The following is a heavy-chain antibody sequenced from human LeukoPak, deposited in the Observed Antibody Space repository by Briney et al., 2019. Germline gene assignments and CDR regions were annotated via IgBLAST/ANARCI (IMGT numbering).Heavy chain of an antibody. CDR3: ARTYYYDSSGYQPLLAFDY. Sequence: GESLKISCKGSGYSFTSYWIGWVRQMPGKGLEWMGIIYPGDSDTRYSPSFQGQVTISADKSISTAYLQWSSLKASDTAMYYCARTYYYDSSGYQPLLAFDYWGQGTLVTVSS. CDR2: IYPGDSDT. D-gene: IGHD3-22*01. CDR1: GYSFTSYW. J-gene: IGHJ4*02. V-gene: IGHV5-51*01.